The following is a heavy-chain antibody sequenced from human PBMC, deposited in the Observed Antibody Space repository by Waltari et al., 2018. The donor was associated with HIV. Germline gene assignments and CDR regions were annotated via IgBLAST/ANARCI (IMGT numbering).Heavy chain of an antibody. D-gene: IGHD2-15*01. CDR2: IYHSGST. CDR1: GYSISSGYY. V-gene: IGHV4-38-2*02. CDR3: ARDPILSGPWGY. Sequence: QVQLQESGPGLVTPSETLSLTCTVSGYSISSGYYWGWIRQPPGKGLEWIGSIYHSGSTYYNPSLKSRVTISVDTSKNQFSLKLSSVTAADTAVYYCARDPILSGPWGYWGQGTLVTVSS. J-gene: IGHJ4*02.